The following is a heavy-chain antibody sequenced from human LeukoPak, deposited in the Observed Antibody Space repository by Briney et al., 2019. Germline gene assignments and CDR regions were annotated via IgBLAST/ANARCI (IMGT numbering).Heavy chain of an antibody. J-gene: IGHJ4*02. CDR3: AKDIPDYYDSSGYYSGGFDY. CDR2: ISWNSGSI. D-gene: IGHD3-22*01. Sequence: PGGSLRLSCAASGFTFDDYAMHWVRQAPGKGLEWVSGISWNSGSIGYADSVEGRFTISRDNAKNSLYLQMNSLRAEDTALYYCAKDIPDYYDSSGYYSGGFDYWGQGTLVTVSS. V-gene: IGHV3-9*01. CDR1: GFTFDDYA.